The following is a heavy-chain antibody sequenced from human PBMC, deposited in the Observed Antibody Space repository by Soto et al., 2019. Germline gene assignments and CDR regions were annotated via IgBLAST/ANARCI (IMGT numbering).Heavy chain of an antibody. V-gene: IGHV4-59*01. D-gene: IGHD3-22*01. CDR2: IYYSGST. J-gene: IGHJ4*02. Sequence: QVQLQESGPGLVKPSETLSRTCSVSGGSISNYYWSWIRQHPGKGLEWIGHIYYSGSTNYNPSLKSRVTISVDTSKNQFSLKLSSVTAADTAVYYCARMNSAYYYFYFDYWGQGTLVTVSS. CDR1: GGSISNYY. CDR3: ARMNSAYYYFYFDY.